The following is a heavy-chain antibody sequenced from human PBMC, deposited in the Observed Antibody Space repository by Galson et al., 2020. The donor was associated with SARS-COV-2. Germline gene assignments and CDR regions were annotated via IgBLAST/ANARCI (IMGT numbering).Heavy chain of an antibody. J-gene: IGHJ4*02. CDR2: ISFDGTSE. CDR3: ARSTGAVVAGPYYFDN. V-gene: IGHV3-30-3*01. Sequence: GGSLRLSCAVSGFTFSSYAMHWVRQAPGQGLEWVAVISFDGTSEYYRDSVKGRFTISRDNTKNTLYLQMSSLRAEDTALYYCARSTGAVVAGPYYFDNWGQGTLVTVSS. CDR1: GFTFSSYA. D-gene: IGHD6-19*01.